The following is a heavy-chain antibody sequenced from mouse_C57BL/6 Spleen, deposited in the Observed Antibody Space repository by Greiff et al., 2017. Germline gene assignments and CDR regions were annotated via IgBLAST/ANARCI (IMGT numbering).Heavy chain of an antibody. CDR2: IDPSDSYT. CDR1: GYTFTSYW. CDR3: ARASSYWYFDV. V-gene: IGHV1-50*01. J-gene: IGHJ1*03. Sequence: VKLQQPGAELVKPGASVKLSCKASGYTFTSYWMQWVKQRPGQGLEWIGEIDPSDSYTNYNQKFKGKATLTVDTSSSTAYMQLSSLTSEDSAVYYCARASSYWYFDVWGTGTTVTVSS.